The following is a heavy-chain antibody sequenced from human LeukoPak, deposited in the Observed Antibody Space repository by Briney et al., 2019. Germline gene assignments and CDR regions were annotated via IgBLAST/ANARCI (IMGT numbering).Heavy chain of an antibody. CDR3: ARGNTYGDYVGWYWFDP. Sequence: PSETLSLTCTVSGASISPYNWNWIRQPPGKGLEWIGYIYYSGSTNYNPSLKSRVTISVDTSKNQFSLQLSSVTAADTAVYYCARGNTYGDYVGWYWFDPWGQGTLVTVSP. CDR1: GASISPYN. J-gene: IGHJ5*02. D-gene: IGHD4-17*01. CDR2: IYYSGST. V-gene: IGHV4-59*01.